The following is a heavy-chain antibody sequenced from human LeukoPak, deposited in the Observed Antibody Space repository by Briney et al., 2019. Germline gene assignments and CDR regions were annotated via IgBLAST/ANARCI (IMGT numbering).Heavy chain of an antibody. CDR2: IYPGDSDT. CDR3: ASTGCSGGSCYSIYFQH. CDR1: GCIFTSYW. Sequence: GGALQISCKGSGCIFTSYWIGGGRQMPGKGLEGMGIIYPGDSDTRYSPSFQGQVTISADKSISTAYLQWSSLKASDTAMYYCASTGCSGGSCYSIYFQHWGQGTLVTVSS. V-gene: IGHV5-51*01. J-gene: IGHJ1*01. D-gene: IGHD2-15*01.